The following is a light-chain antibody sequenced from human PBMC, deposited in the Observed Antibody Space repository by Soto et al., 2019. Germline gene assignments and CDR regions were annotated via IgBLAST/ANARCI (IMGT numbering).Light chain of an antibody. Sequence: DIQMTQSPSSLSASVGDRVTITCRASQSISIYLNWYQQKSGKAPKLLIYGASSLQSGVPSRFSGSGSGTDFTLTISSLQPEDFAIYYCQQSYSTPPAFGQGTRLQIK. J-gene: IGKJ5*01. V-gene: IGKV1-39*01. CDR2: GAS. CDR3: QQSYSTPPA. CDR1: QSISIY.